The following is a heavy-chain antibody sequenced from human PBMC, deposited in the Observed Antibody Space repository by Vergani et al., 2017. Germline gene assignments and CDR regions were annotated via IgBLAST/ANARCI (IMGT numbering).Heavy chain of an antibody. CDR1: GFTFSSYG. D-gene: IGHD3-3*01. CDR2: IRYDGSNK. CDR3: AKDGGEQYDFWSGYSYYYYMDV. V-gene: IGHV3-30*02. J-gene: IGHJ6*03. Sequence: QVQLVESGGGVVQPGGSLRLSCAASGFTFSSYGMHWVRQAPGKGLEWVAFIRYDGSNKYYADSVKGRFTISRDNSKNTLYLQMNSLRAEDTAVYYCAKDGGEQYDFWSGYSYYYYMDVWGKGTTVTVSS.